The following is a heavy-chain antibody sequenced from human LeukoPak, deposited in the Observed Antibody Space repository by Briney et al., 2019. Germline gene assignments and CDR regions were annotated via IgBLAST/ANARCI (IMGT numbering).Heavy chain of an antibody. J-gene: IGHJ6*03. V-gene: IGHV3-30*03. CDR2: ISYDGSKR. CDR1: GFTFSSYG. Sequence: QSGGSLRLSCAASGFTFSSYGMHWVRQAPGKGLEWVAVISYDGSKRSYADSVKGRFTISRDNSKNTLFLQMNSLRAEDTAVYYCAHLYYDYMDVWGKGTTVTVSS. CDR3: AHLYYDYMDV.